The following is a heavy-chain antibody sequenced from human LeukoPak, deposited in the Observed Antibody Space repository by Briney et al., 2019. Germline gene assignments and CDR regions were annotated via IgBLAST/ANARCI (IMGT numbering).Heavy chain of an antibody. D-gene: IGHD2-15*01. V-gene: IGHV4-30-2*01. CDR2: IYHSGST. CDR3: ASSERGRYCSGGSCQPDAFDI. J-gene: IGHJ3*02. CDR1: GGSISSGGYS. Sequence: SQTLSLTCAVSGGSISSGGYSWSWLRQPPGKGLEWIGYIYHSGSTYYNPSLKSRVTISVDRSKNQFSLKLSSVTAADTAVYYCASSERGRYCSGGSCQPDAFDIWGQGTMVTVSS.